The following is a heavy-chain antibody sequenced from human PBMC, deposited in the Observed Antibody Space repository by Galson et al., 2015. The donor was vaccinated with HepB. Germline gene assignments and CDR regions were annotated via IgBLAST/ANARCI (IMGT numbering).Heavy chain of an antibody. D-gene: IGHD6-19*01. J-gene: IGHJ4*02. CDR2: IRSRGFSGTT. CDR1: GFTFGDYA. CDR3: ARDHDNGGWVGDY. V-gene: IGHV3-49*03. Sequence: SLRLSCAASGFTFGDYAMNWFRQAPGKGLEWVGLIRSRGFSGTTEYAASVRGRFTISRDDSKTIAYLQMNSLKIEDTAVYYCARDHDNGGWVGDYWGQGTLVTVSS.